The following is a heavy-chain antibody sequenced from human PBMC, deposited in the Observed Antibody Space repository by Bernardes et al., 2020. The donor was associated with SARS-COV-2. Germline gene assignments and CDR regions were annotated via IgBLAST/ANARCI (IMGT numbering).Heavy chain of an antibody. D-gene: IGHD6-13*01. Sequence: SETLSLTCAVYGGAFSSYAWHWIRHPPGKGLEWIGEINYNGGTNYNPSLESRVSISADRTKKQFSLNLKSVTAADTAVYYCARGLLVTPVVAFDIWGQGRMVTVSS. CDR1: GGAFSSYA. V-gene: IGHV4-34*01. J-gene: IGHJ3*02. CDR3: ARGLLVTPVVAFDI. CDR2: INYNGGT.